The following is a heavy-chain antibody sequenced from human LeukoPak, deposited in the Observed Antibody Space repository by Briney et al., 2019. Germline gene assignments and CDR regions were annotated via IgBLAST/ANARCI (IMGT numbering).Heavy chain of an antibody. Sequence: PGWSLRLSCAASGFTFSTYGMHWVRQAPGKGLEWVANIWYDGSTKYYADSVKGRFTISRDNSKNTLYLQMNSLRAEDTAVYYCARDYDIFTGYSNGYYFDYWGQGTLVPVSS. D-gene: IGHD3-9*01. J-gene: IGHJ4*02. V-gene: IGHV3-33*01. CDR1: GFTFSTYG. CDR2: IWYDGSTK. CDR3: ARDYDIFTGYSNGYYFDY.